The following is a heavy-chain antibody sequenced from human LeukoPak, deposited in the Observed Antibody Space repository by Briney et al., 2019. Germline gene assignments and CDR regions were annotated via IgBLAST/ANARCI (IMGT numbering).Heavy chain of an antibody. CDR2: ISDSGGSS. CDR1: GFTFSRFA. D-gene: IGHD2-8*01. V-gene: IGHV3-23*01. Sequence: GGSLRLSCVGSGFTFSRFAMNWVRQAPGKGLDWVSGISDSGGSSKYADSVRGRFTISRDNSKNTLYLQMTSLRAEDTAVYYCARQGTRNWFDPWGQGTLVTVSS. J-gene: IGHJ5*02. CDR3: ARQGTRNWFDP.